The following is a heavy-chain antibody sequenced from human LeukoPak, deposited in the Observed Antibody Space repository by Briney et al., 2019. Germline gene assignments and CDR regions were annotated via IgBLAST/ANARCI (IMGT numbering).Heavy chain of an antibody. CDR1: GFTFSSYE. V-gene: IGHV3-48*03. Sequence: GGSLRLSCAASGFTFSSYEMNWVRQAPGKGLEWVSYISSSGSTIYYADSVKGRFTISRDNAKNSLFLQMNSLTAEDTAVHYCVRAYHPGGWFDPWGQGTLVTVSS. CDR2: ISSSGSTI. D-gene: IGHD2-2*01. J-gene: IGHJ5*02. CDR3: VRAYHPGGWFDP.